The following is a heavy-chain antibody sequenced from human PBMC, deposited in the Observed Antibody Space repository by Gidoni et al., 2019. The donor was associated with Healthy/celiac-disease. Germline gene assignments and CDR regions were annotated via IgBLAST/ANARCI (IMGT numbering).Heavy chain of an antibody. CDR1: GFTFSSYS. Sequence: EVQLVESGGGLVKPGGSLSLSCAASGFTFSSYSMNWVRQAPGKGLEWVSSISSSSSYIYYADSVKGRFTISRDNAKNSLYLQMNSLRAEDTAVYYCAKQFEQWLANWFDPWGQGTLVTVSS. CDR3: AKQFEQWLANWFDP. CDR2: ISSSSSYI. V-gene: IGHV3-21*01. D-gene: IGHD6-19*01. J-gene: IGHJ5*02.